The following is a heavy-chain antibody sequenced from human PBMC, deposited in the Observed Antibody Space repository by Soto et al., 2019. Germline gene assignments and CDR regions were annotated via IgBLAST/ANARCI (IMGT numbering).Heavy chain of an antibody. D-gene: IGHD4-4*01. Sequence: GASVKVSCKASGYTFTSYYMHWVRQAPGQGLEWMGIINPSGGSTSYAQKFQGRVTMTRDTSTSTVYMELSSLRSEDTAVYYCARDHTVTTFGANWFDPWGQGTLVTVSS. V-gene: IGHV1-46*01. CDR3: ARDHTVTTFGANWFDP. CDR1: GYTFTSYY. CDR2: INPSGGST. J-gene: IGHJ5*02.